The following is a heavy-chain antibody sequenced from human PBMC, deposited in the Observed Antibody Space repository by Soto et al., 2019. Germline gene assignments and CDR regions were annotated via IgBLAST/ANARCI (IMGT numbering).Heavy chain of an antibody. CDR3: VRGGSLAVGYQHYHGMDV. Sequence: PGGSLRLSCTASGLTLSNYGMHWVRQAPGKGLEWVAVIWSDGSGRYYADPVKGRFLISRDNSKNSLFLQMNSLRVEDTAIYYCVRGGSLAVGYQHYHGMDVWGQGTTVSVSS. D-gene: IGHD3-16*01. CDR1: GLTLSNYG. V-gene: IGHV3-33*01. CDR2: IWSDGSGR. J-gene: IGHJ6*02.